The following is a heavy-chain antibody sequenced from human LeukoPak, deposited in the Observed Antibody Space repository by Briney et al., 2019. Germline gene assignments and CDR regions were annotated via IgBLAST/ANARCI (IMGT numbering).Heavy chain of an antibody. CDR3: ASPGDSSGWCGDKYYFDY. D-gene: IGHD6-19*01. J-gene: IGHJ4*02. CDR1: GYTFTGYY. Sequence: ASVKVSCKASGYTFTGYYMHWVRQAPGQGVEWMGWINPNSGGTNYAQKFQGRVTMTRDTSISTAYMELSRLRPDDTAVYYCASPGDSSGWCGDKYYFDYWGQGTLVTVSS. CDR2: INPNSGGT. V-gene: IGHV1-2*02.